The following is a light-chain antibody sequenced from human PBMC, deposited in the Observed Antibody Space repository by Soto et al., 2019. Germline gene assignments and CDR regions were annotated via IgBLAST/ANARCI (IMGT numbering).Light chain of an antibody. J-gene: IGKJ1*01. CDR1: QSVSSNY. CDR2: DAS. V-gene: IGKV3-11*01. CDR3: QQYNIWWT. Sequence: EIVLTQSPGTLSLSPGERATLSCRASQSVSSNYLAWYQQKPGQAPRLLIYDASNRATGIPARFSGSGPGTDFTLTISSLEPEDFAVYYCQQYNIWWTFGQGTKVDI.